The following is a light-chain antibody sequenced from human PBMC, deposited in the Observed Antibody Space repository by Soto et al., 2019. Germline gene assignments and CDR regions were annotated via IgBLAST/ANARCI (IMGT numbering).Light chain of an antibody. CDR1: NSDVGKFDY. J-gene: IGLJ3*02. V-gene: IGLV2-14*01. Sequence: QSALTQPASVSASPGQSITISCTGTNSDVGKFDYVSWYQHHPGKAPKLVISAVTRRSSGVSDRFSGSKSGNTATLTTSGLQAEDEADYYCASYTDTTTQLFCGGTKVTLL. CDR3: ASYTDTTTQL. CDR2: AVT.